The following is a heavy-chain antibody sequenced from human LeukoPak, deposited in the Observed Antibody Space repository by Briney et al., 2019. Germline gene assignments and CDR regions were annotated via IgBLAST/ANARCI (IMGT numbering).Heavy chain of an antibody. D-gene: IGHD4/OR15-4a*01. Sequence: PGGSLRLSCTASGFTVSGSYMNWVRQAPGKGLEWVSIIYRGSSTYRADSVKGRFSISRDNSKNTVYLQMNSLRADDTAVYFCARVPYGDYHYYYMDVWGKGTTVTVSS. V-gene: IGHV3-53*01. CDR2: IYRGSST. CDR1: GFTVSGSY. J-gene: IGHJ6*03. CDR3: ARVPYGDYHYYYMDV.